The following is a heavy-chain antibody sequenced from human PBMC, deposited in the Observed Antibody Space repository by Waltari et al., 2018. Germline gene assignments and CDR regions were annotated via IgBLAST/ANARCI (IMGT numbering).Heavy chain of an antibody. CDR2: CHHSGTT. CDR1: GYRISSSYY. D-gene: IGHD3-16*01. Sequence: QVQLQESGPGLGKPSETLSLTCVVSGYRISSSYYWGWIRQHPGAGLEWCRSCHHSGTTFYSPSFSSRFTISVDTSKNQFSLKVNSVTAADTAVYYCARGSFESNSYCDLLGRGTLVTVSS. CDR3: ARGSFESNSYCDL. V-gene: IGHV4-38-2*01. J-gene: IGHJ2*01.